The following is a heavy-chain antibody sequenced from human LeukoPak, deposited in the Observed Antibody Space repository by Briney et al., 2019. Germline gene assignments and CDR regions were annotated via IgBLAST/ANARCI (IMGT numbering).Heavy chain of an antibody. Sequence: GGSLRLSCAASGFTFSSYAMSWVRQAPGKGLEWVSAISGSGGSTYYADSVKGRFTISRDNSKNSLYLQMNSLRVEDTAVYYCARGVGLGGWFDPWGQGTLVTVSS. CDR2: ISGSGGST. V-gene: IGHV3-23*01. CDR3: ARGVGLGGWFDP. D-gene: IGHD3-16*01. J-gene: IGHJ5*02. CDR1: GFTFSSYA.